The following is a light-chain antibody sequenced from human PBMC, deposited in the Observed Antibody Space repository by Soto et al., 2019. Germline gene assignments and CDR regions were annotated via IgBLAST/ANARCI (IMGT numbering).Light chain of an antibody. V-gene: IGKV3-20*01. CDR2: GAS. CDR3: QQFDASVT. J-gene: IGKJ5*01. Sequence: EILLTQSPGTLSLSPGERATLSCRASQSVTSTYLAWYQQNPGQAPRLLIFGASDRATGTPDRLSGSGSGTEFTLTISRMQPEDSAVYYCQQFDASVTFGHGTRLEIK. CDR1: QSVTSTY.